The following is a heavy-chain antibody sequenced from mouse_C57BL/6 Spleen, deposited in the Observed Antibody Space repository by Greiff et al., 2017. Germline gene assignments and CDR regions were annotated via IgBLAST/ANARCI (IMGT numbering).Heavy chain of an antibody. D-gene: IGHD1-1*01. V-gene: IGHV1-7*01. CDR3: ARRAPCSGSRPGDAMDY. CDR1: GYTFTSYW. Sequence: QVQLQQSGAELAKPGASVKLSCKASGYTFTSYWMHWVKQRPGQGLEWIGYINPSSGYTKYNQKFKDKATLTADKSSSTAYMQLSSLTYEDSAVYYCARRAPCSGSRPGDAMDYWGQRTSVTGSS. J-gene: IGHJ4*01. CDR2: INPSSGYT.